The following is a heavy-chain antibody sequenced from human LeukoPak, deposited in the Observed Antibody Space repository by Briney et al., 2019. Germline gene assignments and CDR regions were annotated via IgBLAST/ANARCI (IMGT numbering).Heavy chain of an antibody. J-gene: IGHJ5*02. V-gene: IGHV1-18*01. CDR3: VREGIYLAFDL. CDR1: GGTFSSYA. Sequence: ASVKVSCKASGGTFSSYAISWVRQAPGQGLEWMGWIIDYDGHARYSEKLKGRITLTTDRSTSTVYMELRSLTYDDTARYYCVREGIYLAFDLWGQGTLVSVSS. CDR2: IIDYDGHA. D-gene: IGHD3-16*02.